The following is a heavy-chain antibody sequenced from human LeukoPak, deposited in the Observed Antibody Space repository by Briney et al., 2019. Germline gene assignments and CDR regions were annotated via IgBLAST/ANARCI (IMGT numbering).Heavy chain of an antibody. V-gene: IGHV3-7*01. CDR2: IKDDGSDK. CDR3: ARHLLRGQNFDY. J-gene: IGHJ4*02. CDR1: GFTFSDSW. Sequence: GGSLRLSCGTSGFTFSDSWMSWFRQAPGQGLEWVASIKDDGSDKYYLDSVRGRFIISRDNAEDSLYLQLDDLRAEDTAVFYCARHLLRGQNFDYWGQGTLVTVSS.